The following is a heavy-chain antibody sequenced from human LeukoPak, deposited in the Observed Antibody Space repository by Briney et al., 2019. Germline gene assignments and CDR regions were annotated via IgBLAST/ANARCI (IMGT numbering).Heavy chain of an antibody. J-gene: IGHJ4*02. Sequence: PGGSLRLSCAASGFTFSNYNMNWVRQAPGKGLEWVSLISGDGGSTYYADSVKGRFTISRDNSKNSLYLQMNSLRTEDTALYYCAKDDSPYCGGDCYHGWGQGTLVTVSS. V-gene: IGHV3-43*02. CDR2: ISGDGGST. CDR1: GFTFSNYN. CDR3: AKDDSPYCGGDCYHG. D-gene: IGHD2-21*02.